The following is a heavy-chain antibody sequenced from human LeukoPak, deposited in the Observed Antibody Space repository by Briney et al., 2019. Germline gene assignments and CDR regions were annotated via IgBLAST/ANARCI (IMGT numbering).Heavy chain of an antibody. CDR3: AIGGYYYGSGSYYLFDY. CDR2: MNPNSGNT. CDR1: GYTFTGYD. Sequence: ASVKVSCKASGYTFTGYDINWVRQATGQGLEWMGWMNPNSGNTGYAQKFQGRVTMTRNTSISTAYMELSSLRSEDTAVYYCAIGGYYYGSGSYYLFDYWGQGTLVTVSS. V-gene: IGHV1-8*01. J-gene: IGHJ4*02. D-gene: IGHD3-10*01.